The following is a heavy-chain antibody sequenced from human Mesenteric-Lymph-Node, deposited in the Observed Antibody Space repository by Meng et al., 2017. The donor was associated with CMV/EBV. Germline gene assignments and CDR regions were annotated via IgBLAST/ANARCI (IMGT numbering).Heavy chain of an antibody. V-gene: IGHV4-31*02. CDR2: IYYSGST. CDR3: ARGCYYGSGSYYSPDF. CDR1: GSISSGDYY. J-gene: IGHJ4*02. D-gene: IGHD3-10*01. Sequence: GSISSGDYYWSWIRQPPGKGLEWIGYIYYSGSTYYNPSLKSRVTISVDTSKNQLSLKLSSVTAADTAVYYCARGCYYGSGSYYSPDFWGQGTLVTVSS.